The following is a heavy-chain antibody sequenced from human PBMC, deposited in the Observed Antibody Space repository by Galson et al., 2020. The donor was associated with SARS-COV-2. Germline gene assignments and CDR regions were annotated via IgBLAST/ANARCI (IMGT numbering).Heavy chain of an antibody. D-gene: IGHD2-2*01. J-gene: IGHJ6*02. CDR1: GFTFSSYA. CDR3: ARASTYCSSTSCYGSYYYYYYYGMDV. CDR2: ISYDGSNK. V-gene: IGHV3-30-3*01. Sequence: TGGSLRLSCAASGFTFSSYAMHWVRQAPGKGLEWVAVISYDGSNKYYADSVKGRFTISRDNSKNTLYLQMNSLRAEDTAVYYCARASTYCSSTSCYGSYYYYYYYGMDVWGQGTTVTVSS.